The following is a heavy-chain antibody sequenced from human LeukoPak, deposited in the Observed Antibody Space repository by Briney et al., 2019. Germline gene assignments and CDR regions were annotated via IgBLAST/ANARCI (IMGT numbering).Heavy chain of an antibody. CDR3: ARGSGSYGTWFDP. V-gene: IGHV7-4-1*02. CDR2: INTNTGNP. CDR1: GYIFTSYA. Sequence: ASVKVSCKAPGYIFTSYAMNWVRQAPGQGLEWMGWINTNTGNPTYAQGFTGRFVFSLDTSVSTAYVQISSLKAEDTAVYYCARGSGSYGTWFDPWGQGTLVTVSS. D-gene: IGHD1-26*01. J-gene: IGHJ5*02.